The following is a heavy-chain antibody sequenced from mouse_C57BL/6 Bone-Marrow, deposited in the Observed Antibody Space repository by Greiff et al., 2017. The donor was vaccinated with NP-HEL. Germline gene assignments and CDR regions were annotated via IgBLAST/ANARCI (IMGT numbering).Heavy chain of an antibody. V-gene: IGHV1-55*01. CDR1: GYTFTSYW. CDR2: IYPGSGST. CDR3: ARKRAYYSNYVYAMDY. D-gene: IGHD2-5*01. J-gene: IGHJ4*01. Sequence: QVQLQQPGAELVKPGASVKMSCKASGYTFTSYWITWVKQRPGQGLEWIGDIYPGSGSTNYNEKFKSKATLTVDTSSSTAYMQLSSLTSEDSAVYYCARKRAYYSNYVYAMDYWGQGTSVTVSS.